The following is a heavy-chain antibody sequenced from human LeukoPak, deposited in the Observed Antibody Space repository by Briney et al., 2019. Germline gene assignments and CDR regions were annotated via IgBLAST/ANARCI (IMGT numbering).Heavy chain of an antibody. J-gene: IGHJ1*01. Sequence: GGSLRLSCAASGFTFSRYWMHWVRQAPGKGLVWVSRINGDGSTTSYADSVKGGFTISRDNAKNTLYLQMNSLRAEDTAVYYCATGNYYDSRGCSFGHWGQGTLVTVSS. D-gene: IGHD3-22*01. CDR2: INGDGSTT. CDR3: ATGNYYDSRGCSFGH. V-gene: IGHV3-74*01. CDR1: GFTFSRYW.